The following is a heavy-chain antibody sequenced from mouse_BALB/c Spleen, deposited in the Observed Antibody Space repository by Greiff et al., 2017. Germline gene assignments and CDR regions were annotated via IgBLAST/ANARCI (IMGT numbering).Heavy chain of an antibody. CDR1: GYTFTSYW. CDR2: INPSTGYT. J-gene: IGHJ4*01. CDR3: VSYYAAMDY. D-gene: IGHD2-10*01. V-gene: IGHV1-7*01. Sequence: QVQLQQSGAELAKPGASVKMSCKASGYTFTSYWMHWVKQRPGQGLEWIGYINPSTGYTEYNQKFKDKATLTADKSSSTAYMQLSSLTSEDSAVYYCVSYYAAMDYWGQGTSVTVSS.